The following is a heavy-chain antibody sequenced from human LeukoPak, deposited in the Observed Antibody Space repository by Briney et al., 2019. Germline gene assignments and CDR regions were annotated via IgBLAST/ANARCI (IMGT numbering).Heavy chain of an antibody. V-gene: IGHV3-30-3*01. CDR3: ARDPSIVLMVYAISGEYYFDY. CDR2: ISYDGSNK. Sequence: GGSLRPSCAASGFTFSSYAMHWVRQAPGKGLGWVAVISYDGSNKYYADSVKGRFTISRDNSKNTLYLQMNSLRAEDTAVYYCARDPSIVLMVYAISGEYYFDYWGQGTLVTVSS. CDR1: GFTFSSYA. D-gene: IGHD2-8*01. J-gene: IGHJ4*02.